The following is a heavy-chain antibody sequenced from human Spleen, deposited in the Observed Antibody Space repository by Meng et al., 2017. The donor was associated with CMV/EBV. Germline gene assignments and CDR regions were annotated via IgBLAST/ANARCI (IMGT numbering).Heavy chain of an antibody. CDR2: ISSSSNYI. CDR1: GFTFSSYS. J-gene: IGHJ6*02. V-gene: IGHV3-21*01. Sequence: GESLKISCAASGFTFSSYSMNWVRQAPGKGLEWVSFISSSSNYIYYADSVKGRFTISRDNAKNSLYLQMNSLRAEDTAVYYCAREPDTNWNEGMDVWGQGTTVTVSS. CDR3: AREPDTNWNEGMDV. D-gene: IGHD1-1*01.